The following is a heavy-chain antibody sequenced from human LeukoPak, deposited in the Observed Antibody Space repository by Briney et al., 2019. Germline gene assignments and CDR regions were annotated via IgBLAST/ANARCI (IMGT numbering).Heavy chain of an antibody. CDR3: ARDPTQYLRYGHFDY. J-gene: IGHJ4*02. Sequence: GGSLRLSCAASGFNFRGYGMHWVRQAPGKGLEWVAFIRYDETTKSYADSVKGRFTISRDNAKNSLYLQMNSLSDEDTAVYYCARDPTQYLRYGHFDYWGQGTLVTVSS. D-gene: IGHD5/OR15-5a*01. CDR2: IRYDETTK. CDR1: GFNFRGYG. V-gene: IGHV3-30*02.